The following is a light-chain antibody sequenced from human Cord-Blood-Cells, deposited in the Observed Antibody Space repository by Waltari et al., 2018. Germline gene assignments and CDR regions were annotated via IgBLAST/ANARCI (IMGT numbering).Light chain of an antibody. CDR2: DAS. CDR1: QDISNY. J-gene: IGKJ2*03. V-gene: IGKV1-33*01. CDR3: QQYDNLPPYS. Sequence: DIQMTQSPSSLSASVGDRVTITCQASQDISNYLNWYQQKPGKAPKLLIYDASNLETGVPSRFSGSGSGTDFTFTISSLQPEDIATYYCQQYDNLPPYSFGQ.